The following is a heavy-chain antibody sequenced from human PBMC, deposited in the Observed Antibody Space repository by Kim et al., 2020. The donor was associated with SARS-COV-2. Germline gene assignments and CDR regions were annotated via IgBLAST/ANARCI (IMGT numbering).Heavy chain of an antibody. D-gene: IGHD4-4*01. J-gene: IGHJ6*02. CDR2: IKSKTDGGTT. V-gene: IGHV3-15*01. CDR1: GFTFSNAW. Sequence: GGSLRLSCAASGFTFSNAWMSWVRQAPGKGLEWVGRIKSKTDGGTTDYAAPVKGRFTISRDDSKNTLYLQMNSLKTEDTAVYYCTTEITVSHYYNYYGMDVWGQGTTVTVSS. CDR3: TTEITVSHYYNYYGMDV.